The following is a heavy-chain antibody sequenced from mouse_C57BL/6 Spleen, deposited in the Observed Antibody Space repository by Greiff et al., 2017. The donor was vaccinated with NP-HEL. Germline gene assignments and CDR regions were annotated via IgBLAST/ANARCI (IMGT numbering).Heavy chain of an antibody. J-gene: IGHJ4*01. Sequence: QVQLQQSGAELVKPGASVKISCKASGYAFSSYWMNWVKQRPGKGLEWIGQIYTGDGDTNYNGKFKGKATLTADKSSSTAYMQLSSLTSEDSAVYFCARYPYYGSSYDAMDYWGQGTSVTVSS. D-gene: IGHD1-1*01. CDR1: GYAFSSYW. CDR3: ARYPYYGSSYDAMDY. CDR2: IYTGDGDT. V-gene: IGHV1-80*01.